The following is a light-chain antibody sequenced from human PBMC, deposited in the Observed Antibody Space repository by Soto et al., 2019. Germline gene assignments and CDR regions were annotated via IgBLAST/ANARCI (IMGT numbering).Light chain of an antibody. CDR3: QQYGSSPYT. CDR1: QSVSSSY. Sequence: EIVLTQSPGTLYLSPGERATLSCRASQSVSSSYLAWYQQKPGQAPRLLIYGASSRATGIPDRFSGSGSGTDFALTISRLEPVDFAVYYCQQYGSSPYTFGQGTKLEIK. CDR2: GAS. V-gene: IGKV3-20*01. J-gene: IGKJ2*01.